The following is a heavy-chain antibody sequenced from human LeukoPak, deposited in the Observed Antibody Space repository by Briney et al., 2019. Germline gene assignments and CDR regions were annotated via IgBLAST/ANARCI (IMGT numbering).Heavy chain of an antibody. J-gene: IGHJ5*01. CDR3: AAVSGDYTLLDS. CDR1: GYTLSDLS. V-gene: IGHV1-24*01. Sequence: ASVKVSCKVSGYTLSDLSMHWVRQAPGKGLEWMGGVDPDDGERIYAQKFQGRVTMTEDTSTNTAYMELSRLRSDDAAVYYCAAVSGDYTLLDSWGQGTPVTVST. CDR2: VDPDDGER. D-gene: IGHD7-27*01.